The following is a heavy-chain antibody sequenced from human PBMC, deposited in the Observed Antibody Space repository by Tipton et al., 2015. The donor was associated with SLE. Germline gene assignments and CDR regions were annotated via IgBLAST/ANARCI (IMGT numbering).Heavy chain of an antibody. CDR2: LYYSGST. CDR3: ARDHYGYNYYYVDV. Sequence: TLSLTCTVSGGSISSYYWSWIRQPPGKGLEWIGNLYYSGSTNYNPSLKSRVTISVDTSKNQFSLNLNSVTAADTAVYYCARDHYGYNYYYVDVWGRGTTVTVSS. V-gene: IGHV4-59*12. CDR1: GGSISSYY. J-gene: IGHJ6*03. D-gene: IGHD3-10*01.